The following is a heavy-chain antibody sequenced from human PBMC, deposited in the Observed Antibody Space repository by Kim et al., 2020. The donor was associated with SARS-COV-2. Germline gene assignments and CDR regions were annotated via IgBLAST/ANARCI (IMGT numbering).Heavy chain of an antibody. CDR2: IDGRDGAG. D-gene: IGHD2-21*01. V-gene: IGHV3-23*01. Sequence: GGSLRLSCTTSGFTFTGHAMSWVRQAPGKGLEWVCSIDGRDGAGSYEDSVSGRVTISIDDSSNTLNSQMRAVSVDATDAYDCMKAGWGWLCEHCGQG. CDR3: MKAGWGWLCEH. J-gene: IGHJ1*01. CDR1: GFTFTGHA.